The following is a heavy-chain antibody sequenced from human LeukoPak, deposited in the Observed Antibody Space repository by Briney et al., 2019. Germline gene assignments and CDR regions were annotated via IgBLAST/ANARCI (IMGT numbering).Heavy chain of an antibody. J-gene: IGHJ4*02. D-gene: IGHD4-23*01. V-gene: IGHV3-74*01. Sequence: GGPLRLSCAVSGFTFSSNWMHWVRQAPGKGLVWVSRIDRDGSRINYADSVKGRFTISRDNGKNTLFLQMNSLRAEDAAVYYCVRGNDYGGPHYWGQGTLVTVSS. CDR1: GFTFSSNW. CDR3: VRGNDYGGPHY. CDR2: IDRDGSRI.